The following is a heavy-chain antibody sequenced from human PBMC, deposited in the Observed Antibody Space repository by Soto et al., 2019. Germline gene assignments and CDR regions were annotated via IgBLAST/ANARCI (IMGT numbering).Heavy chain of an antibody. CDR3: ARTAAGLDY. Sequence: PGGSLRLSCAASGFTFSSYSMNWVRQAPGKGLEWVSYISSSSSTIYYADSVKGRFTISRDNAKNSLYLQMNSLRAEDTAVYYCARTAAGLDYWGQGTLVTVSS. CDR1: GFTFSSYS. D-gene: IGHD6-13*01. V-gene: IGHV3-48*01. CDR2: ISSSSSTI. J-gene: IGHJ4*02.